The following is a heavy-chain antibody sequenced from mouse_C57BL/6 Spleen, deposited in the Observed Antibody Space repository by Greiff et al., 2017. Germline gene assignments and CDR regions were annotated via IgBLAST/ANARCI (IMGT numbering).Heavy chain of an antibody. V-gene: IGHV5-9*01. D-gene: IGHD2-5*01. CDR3: ARPQAYYSNYGGYFDV. Sequence: EVMLVESGGGLVKPGGSLKLSCAASGFTFSSYTMSWVRQTPEKRLEWVATISGGGGNTYYPDSVKGRFTISRDNAKNTLYLQMSSLRSEDTALYYCARPQAYYSNYGGYFDVWGTGTTVTVSS. CDR1: GFTFSSYT. J-gene: IGHJ1*03. CDR2: ISGGGGNT.